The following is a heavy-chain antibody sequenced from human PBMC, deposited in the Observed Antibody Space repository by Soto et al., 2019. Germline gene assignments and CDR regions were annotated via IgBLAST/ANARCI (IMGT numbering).Heavy chain of an antibody. CDR1: GFTFSSYA. D-gene: IGHD2-15*01. J-gene: IGHJ4*02. CDR2: ISGSGGST. CDR3: AKEVVAPHVKYYFDY. V-gene: IGHV3-23*01. Sequence: GGSLRLSCAASGFTFSSYAMNWVRQAPGKGLEWVSAISGSGGSTYYADSVKGRFTISRDNSKNTLYLQMNSLRAEDTAVYYCAKEVVAPHVKYYFDYWGQGTLVTVSS.